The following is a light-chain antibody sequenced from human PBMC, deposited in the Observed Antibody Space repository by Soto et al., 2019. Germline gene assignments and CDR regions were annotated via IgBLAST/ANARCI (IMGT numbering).Light chain of an antibody. Sequence: DVQMTQSPSSLSVSVGDRVTITCLASQVISNYLAWYQQKPGKPPQLLIYAVSTLQSGVPSRFSGSASGTEFTLTISSLQPEDVATYYCQKYNSAPLTCGQGTRLE. CDR2: AVS. CDR3: QKYNSAPLT. V-gene: IGKV1-27*01. J-gene: IGKJ5*01. CDR1: QVISNY.